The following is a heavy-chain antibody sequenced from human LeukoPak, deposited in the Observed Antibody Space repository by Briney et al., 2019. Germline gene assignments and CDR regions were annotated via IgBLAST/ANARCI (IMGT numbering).Heavy chain of an antibody. D-gene: IGHD6-19*01. CDR1: GFTFYSYA. CDR2: ISASGSTS. CDR3: ARGTAVAERFGP. J-gene: IGHJ5*02. Sequence: QPGGSLRLSCEASGFTFYSYAMSWVRQGPGKGPEWVSSISASGSTSYYADSVKGRFTISRDNSQNMLFLQMNNLRAEDTAIYYCARGTAVAERFGPWGPGTLVTVSS. V-gene: IGHV3-23*01.